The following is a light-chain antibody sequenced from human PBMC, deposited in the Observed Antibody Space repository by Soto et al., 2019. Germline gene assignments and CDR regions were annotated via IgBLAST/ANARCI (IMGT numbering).Light chain of an antibody. CDR1: QSVSSSY. CDR3: QQYGGSST. CDR2: GAS. J-gene: IGKJ4*02. Sequence: EIVLTQSPGTLSLSPGERATLSCMASQSVSSSYLAWYQQKPGQAPRLLISGASSRAAGIPDRFSGSGSGTDFTLTISSLETEDFAVYYCQQYGGSSTFGRGTKVDIK. V-gene: IGKV3-20*01.